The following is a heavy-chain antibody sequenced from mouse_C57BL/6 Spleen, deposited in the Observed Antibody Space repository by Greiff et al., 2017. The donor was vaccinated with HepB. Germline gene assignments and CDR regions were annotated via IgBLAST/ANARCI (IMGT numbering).Heavy chain of an antibody. CDR1: GYAFTNYL. CDR3: ARARSTMGTTAGYDSDD. CDR2: INPGSGGT. V-gene: IGHV1-54*01. D-gene: IGHD2-2*01. J-gene: IGHJ2*01. Sequence: QVQLQQSGAELVRPGTSVKVSCKASGYAFTNYLIEWVKQRPGQGLEWIGVINPGSGGTNYNEKFKGKATLTADKSSSTAYMQLSSLTSEDSAVYFCARARSTMGTTAGYDSDDWGEGATLSVAS.